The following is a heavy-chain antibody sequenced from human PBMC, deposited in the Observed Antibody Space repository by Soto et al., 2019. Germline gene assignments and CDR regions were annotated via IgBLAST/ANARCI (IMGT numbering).Heavy chain of an antibody. CDR1: GFTFSSYA. J-gene: IGHJ4*02. CDR3: AKKRSSGDYIFDY. V-gene: IGHV3-23*01. D-gene: IGHD3-22*01. CDR2: ISGSGGST. Sequence: GGSLRLSCAASGFTFSSYAMSWVRQAPGKGLEWVSAISGSGGSTYYADSVKGRFTISSDNSKNTLYLQMNSLRAEDTAVDYCAKKRSSGDYIFDYWGQGTLVTVSS.